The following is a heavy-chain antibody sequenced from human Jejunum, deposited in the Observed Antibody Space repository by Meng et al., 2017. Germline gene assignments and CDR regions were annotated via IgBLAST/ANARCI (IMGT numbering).Heavy chain of an antibody. CDR3: ARDWGCRDGYCLSGLLEF. Sequence: QVQLQESGPGLVRPSGTLTLTCSVSGDSISSNNRWTWVRQPPGRGLEWIGEIYHSGDTNYNPSLTSPVTISVDKSKNQFTLRLNSVTAADTAIYYCARDWGCRDGYCLSGLLEFWGQGILVTVSS. J-gene: IGHJ4*02. CDR2: IYHSGDT. V-gene: IGHV4-4*02. CDR1: GDSISSNNR. D-gene: IGHD2-21*02.